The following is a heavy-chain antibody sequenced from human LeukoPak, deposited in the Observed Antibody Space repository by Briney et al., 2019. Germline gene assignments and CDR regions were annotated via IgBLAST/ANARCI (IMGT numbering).Heavy chain of an antibody. Sequence: SETXSLTCXXSGGSISSGGYYWSWIRQHPGKGLEWIGYIYYSGSTYYNPSLKSRVTISVDTSKNQFSLKLSSVTAADTAVYYCARGDSSWYYNWFDPWGQGXXV. CDR1: GGSISSGGYY. J-gene: IGHJ5*02. CDR2: IYYSGST. D-gene: IGHD6-13*01. CDR3: ARGDSSWYYNWFDP. V-gene: IGHV4-31*03.